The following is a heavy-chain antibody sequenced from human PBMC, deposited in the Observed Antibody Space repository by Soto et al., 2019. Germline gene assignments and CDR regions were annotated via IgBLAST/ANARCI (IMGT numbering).Heavy chain of an antibody. Sequence: QVQLQQWGAGLLKPSGTLSLTCAVYGGSFSGYYWTWIRQSPGKGLEWIGGINYSGGTNLNPSLKTRVIISVDTSKNQFSLRLRSVTAADTAFYYCARGITMIGAVQGDAPGKDFFDSWGQGTQVTVSS. CDR2: INYSGGT. D-gene: IGHD3-22*01. CDR1: GGSFSGYY. CDR3: ARGITMIGAVQGDAPGKDFFDS. V-gene: IGHV4-34*01. J-gene: IGHJ4*02.